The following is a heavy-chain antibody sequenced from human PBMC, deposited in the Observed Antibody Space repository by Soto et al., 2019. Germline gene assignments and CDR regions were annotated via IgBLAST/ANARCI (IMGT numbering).Heavy chain of an antibody. CDR1: GFTFSSYA. CDR3: AKSDRGYSYGQLLPNWFDP. CDR2: ISGSGGST. D-gene: IGHD5-18*01. J-gene: IGHJ5*02. Sequence: GGSLRLSCAASGFTFSSYAMSWVRQAPGKGLEWVSAISGSGGSTYYADSVKGRFTISRDNSKNTLYLQMNILRAEDTAVYYCAKSDRGYSYGQLLPNWFDPWGQGTLVTVSS. V-gene: IGHV3-23*01.